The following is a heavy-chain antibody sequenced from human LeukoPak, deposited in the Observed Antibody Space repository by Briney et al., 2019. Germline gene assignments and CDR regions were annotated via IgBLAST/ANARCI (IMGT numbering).Heavy chain of an antibody. V-gene: IGHV1-18*01. CDR2: ISAYNGNT. D-gene: IGHD3-9*01. Sequence: GASVTVSCKASGYTFTSYGISWVRQAPGQGLEWMGWISAYNGNTNYAQKLQGRVTMTTDTSTSTAYMELRSLRSDDTAVYYCARMAKQDHYDILTGYYYYYYMDVWGKGTTVTVSS. CDR1: GYTFTSYG. J-gene: IGHJ6*03. CDR3: ARMAKQDHYDILTGYYYYYYMDV.